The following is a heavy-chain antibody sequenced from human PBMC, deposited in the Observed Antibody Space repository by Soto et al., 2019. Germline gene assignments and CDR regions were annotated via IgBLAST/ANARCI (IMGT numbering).Heavy chain of an antibody. Sequence: TVGSLRLSCAASGFTFSTYAMYWVRQAPGKGLEWVAVISYHGFNKFYADSVKGRFTISRDNSRNTLYLQMDSLRPEDTAVYYCARALTKDTSMVLDSFHIWGQGTKVTVSS. J-gene: IGHJ3*02. CDR1: GFTFSTYA. CDR3: ARALTKDTSMVLDSFHI. V-gene: IGHV3-30-3*01. D-gene: IGHD5-18*01. CDR2: ISYHGFNK.